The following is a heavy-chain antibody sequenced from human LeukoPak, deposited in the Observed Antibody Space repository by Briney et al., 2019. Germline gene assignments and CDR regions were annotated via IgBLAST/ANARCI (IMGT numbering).Heavy chain of an antibody. CDR2: IYPGDSDT. V-gene: IGHV5-51*01. J-gene: IGHJ3*02. D-gene: IGHD3-10*01. CDR1: GYSFTSYW. CDR3: TRRFGSGNYRGMDAFDM. Sequence: GESLKISCKGSGYSFTSYWIGWVRQMPGKGLEWMAIIYPGDSDTRYSPSFQGQVTISADKSINTAYLQWSSLKASDTAMYYCTRRFGSGNYRGMDAFDMWGQGTLVTVSS.